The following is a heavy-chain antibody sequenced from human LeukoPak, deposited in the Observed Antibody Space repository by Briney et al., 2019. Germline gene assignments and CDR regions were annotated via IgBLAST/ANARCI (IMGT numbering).Heavy chain of an antibody. V-gene: IGHV4-59*01. Sequence: SETLSLTCTVSGGSISSYYWSWIRQPPGKGLEWIGYIYYSGSTNYNPSLKSRVTISVDTSKNQFSLKLSSVTAADTAVYYCACMVRDYFDYWGQGTLVTVSS. J-gene: IGHJ4*02. CDR2: IYYSGST. D-gene: IGHD3-10*01. CDR1: GGSISSYY. CDR3: ACMVRDYFDY.